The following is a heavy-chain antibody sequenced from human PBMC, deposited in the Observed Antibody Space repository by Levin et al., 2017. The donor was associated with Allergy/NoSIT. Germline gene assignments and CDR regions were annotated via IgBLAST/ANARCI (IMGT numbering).Heavy chain of an antibody. Sequence: GGSLRLSCAASGFTFSTYAMHWVRQAPGKGLEWVALISYDGTTKYYADSVKGRFTISRDNSKNTLYLQMNSLRAEDTAVYYCARDFNGQQTVDYWGQGTLVTVSS. CDR3: ARDFNGQQTVDY. CDR2: ISYDGTTK. J-gene: IGHJ4*02. D-gene: IGHD6-13*01. V-gene: IGHV3-30-3*01. CDR1: GFTFSTYA.